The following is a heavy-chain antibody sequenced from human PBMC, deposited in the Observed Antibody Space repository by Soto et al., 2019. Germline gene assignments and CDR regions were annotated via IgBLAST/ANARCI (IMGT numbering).Heavy chain of an antibody. D-gene: IGHD3-22*01. CDR3: ARGRTVRNYADDSSDYFYFFDY. CDR2: VYYTGST. V-gene: IGHV4-59*01. J-gene: IGHJ4*02. CDR1: GDSISTFY. Sequence: NPSETLSLTCTVSGDSISTFYWGWMRQSPGKELEWIGYVYYTGSTNYNPSLKSRVTISVDRSKNQFSLKLTSANAADTAVYYCARGRTVRNYADDSSDYFYFFDYSGQGTQVTVSS.